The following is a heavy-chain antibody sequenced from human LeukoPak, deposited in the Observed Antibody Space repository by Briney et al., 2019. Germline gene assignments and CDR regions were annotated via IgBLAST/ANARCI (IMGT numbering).Heavy chain of an antibody. CDR2: IYSGGST. CDR1: GFTVSSNY. CDR3: ARGMHYDFWSGYYRTADY. V-gene: IGHV3-53*01. Sequence: GGSLRLSCAASGFTVSSNYISWVRQAPGRGLEWVSVIYSGGSTYYADSLKGRFTISRDNAKNSLYLQMNSLRAEDTAVYYCARGMHYDFWSGYYRTADYWGQGTLVTVSS. J-gene: IGHJ4*02. D-gene: IGHD3-3*01.